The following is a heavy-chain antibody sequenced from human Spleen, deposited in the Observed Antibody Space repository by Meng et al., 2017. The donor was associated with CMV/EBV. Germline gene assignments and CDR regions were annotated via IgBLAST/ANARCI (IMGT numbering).Heavy chain of an antibody. CDR3: AKDITRSTTYYYYYGMDV. V-gene: IGHV3-23*01. J-gene: IGHJ6*02. D-gene: IGHD2/OR15-2a*01. CDR1: GFIFSSYA. Sequence: GESLKISCAASGFIFSSYAMTWVRQAPGKGLEWVSFISGSGHTTYYADSVKGRCTISRDNSKNTLYLEMNFLRDEDTAVYYCAKDITRSTTYYYYYGMDVWGQGTTVTVSS. CDR2: ISGSGHTT.